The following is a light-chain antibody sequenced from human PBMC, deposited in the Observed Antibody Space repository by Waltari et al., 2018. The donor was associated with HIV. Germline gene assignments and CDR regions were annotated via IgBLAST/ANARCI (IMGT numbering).Light chain of an antibody. V-gene: IGLV3-10*01. CDR3: YSTDSSGNHRV. J-gene: IGLJ3*02. CDR2: EDS. Sequence: SDELTQSLSVSVALGQTARITCGGNNIGSKNVHWYQQKPGQAPVLVIYEDSKRPSGIPERFSGSSSGTMATLTISGAQVEDEADYYCYSTDSSGNHRVFGGGTKLTVL. CDR1: NIGSKN.